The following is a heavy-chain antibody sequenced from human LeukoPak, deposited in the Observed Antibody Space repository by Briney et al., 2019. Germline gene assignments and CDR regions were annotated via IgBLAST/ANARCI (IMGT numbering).Heavy chain of an antibody. CDR1: GFTFDDYA. CDR2: ISWNSGSI. CDR3: AKDMSSSGTLDY. Sequence: GGSLRLSCAASGFTFDDYAMHWVRHAPGKGLERVSGISWNSGSIGYADSVKGRFTISRDNAKNSLYLQMNSLRAEDTALYYCAKDMSSSGTLDYWGQGTLVTVSS. V-gene: IGHV3-9*01. J-gene: IGHJ4*02. D-gene: IGHD3-22*01.